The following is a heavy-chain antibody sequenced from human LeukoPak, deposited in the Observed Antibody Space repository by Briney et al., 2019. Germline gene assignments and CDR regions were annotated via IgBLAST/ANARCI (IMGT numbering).Heavy chain of an antibody. CDR2: IYYSGST. D-gene: IGHD6-19*01. CDR3: ARDGSSGWLNY. Sequence: SETLSLTCTVSGGSISSYYWSWIRQPPGKGLEWIGYIYYSGSTNYNPSLKSRVTISVDTSKNQFSLKLSSVTAADTAVYYCARDGSSGWLNYWGQGTLVTVSS. CDR1: GGSISSYY. J-gene: IGHJ4*02. V-gene: IGHV4-59*01.